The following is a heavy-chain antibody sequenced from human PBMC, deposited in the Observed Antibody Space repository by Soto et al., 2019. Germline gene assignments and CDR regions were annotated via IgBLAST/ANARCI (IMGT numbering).Heavy chain of an antibody. V-gene: IGHV4-31*11. CDR1: GGSISSGGYS. J-gene: IGHJ3*02. D-gene: IGHD3-22*01. CDR3: ARDQDSSGYYYAVRVFEI. CDR2: IYYSGST. Sequence: PSETLSLTCAVSGGSISSGGYSWSWIRQPPGKGLEWIGYIYYSGSTYYNPSLKSRVTISVDTSKNQFSLKLSSVTAADTAVYYCARDQDSSGYYYAVRVFEIRGQGTTVTVSS.